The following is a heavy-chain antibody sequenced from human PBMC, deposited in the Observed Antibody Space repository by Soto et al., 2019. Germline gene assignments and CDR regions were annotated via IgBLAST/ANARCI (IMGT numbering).Heavy chain of an antibody. V-gene: IGHV3-48*02. CDR1: GFTFSSYS. CDR2: ISSSSSTI. D-gene: IGHD3-22*01. J-gene: IGHJ3*02. CDR3: ARDFPTYYYDSSGYSVDAFDI. Sequence: GGSLRLSCAASGFTFSSYSMNWVRQAPGKGLEWVSYISSSSSTIYYADSVKGRFTISRDNAKNSLYLQMNSLRDEDTAVYYCARDFPTYYYDSSGYSVDAFDIWGQGTMVTVSS.